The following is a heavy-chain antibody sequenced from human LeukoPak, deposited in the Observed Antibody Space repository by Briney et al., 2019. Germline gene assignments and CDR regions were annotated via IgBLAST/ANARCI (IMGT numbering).Heavy chain of an antibody. CDR1: RFNFNSFV. D-gene: IGHD1-14*01. V-gene: IGHV3-21*06. CDR2: ISTSSGYI. Sequence: GGSLRLSCAASRFNFNSFVMGWVRQPPGKGLDWVSSISTSSGYIFYADSLKGRVTISSDNAKNSLYLQMNSLRAEDTAVYYCVRGKKPGWDMSYFDYWGQGILVTVSS. CDR3: VRGKKPGWDMSYFDY. J-gene: IGHJ4*02.